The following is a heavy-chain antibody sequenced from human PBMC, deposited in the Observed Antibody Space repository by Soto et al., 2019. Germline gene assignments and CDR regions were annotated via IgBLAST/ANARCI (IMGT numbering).Heavy chain of an antibody. CDR3: ARGVYCTNGVCRTPYYYMDV. V-gene: IGHV1-8*01. Sequence: ASVKVSCKASGYTFTSYDINWVRQATGQGLEWMGWMNPNSGNTGYAQKFQGRVTMTRNTSISTAYMELSSLRSEDTAVYYCARGVYCTNGVCRTPYYYMDVWGKGTTVTVSS. J-gene: IGHJ6*03. D-gene: IGHD2-8*01. CDR2: MNPNSGNT. CDR1: GYTFTSYD.